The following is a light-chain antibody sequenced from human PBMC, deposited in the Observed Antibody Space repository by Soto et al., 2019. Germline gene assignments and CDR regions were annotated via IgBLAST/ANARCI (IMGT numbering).Light chain of an antibody. CDR2: KAY. V-gene: IGKV1-5*03. Sequence: DIPVTQSPSTLSASVTDRVTIACRASQSISSWLAWYQQKPGKAPKLLIYKAYSLESGVPSRFSGSGSGTEFTLTISSLQPDDFATYDSQLLNIYPITFGHGTRLEI. CDR1: QSISSW. J-gene: IGKJ5*01. CDR3: QLLNIYPIT.